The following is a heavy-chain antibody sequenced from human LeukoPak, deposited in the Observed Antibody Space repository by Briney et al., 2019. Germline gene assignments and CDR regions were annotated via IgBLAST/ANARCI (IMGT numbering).Heavy chain of an antibody. Sequence: PSETLSLTCTVSGGSISSYYWSWIRQPAGKGLEWIGRIHVSGNTIYNPSLRSRVTMSLDTSRNQVSLRLSSVTAADTAVYYCARGVGYSYGYWFNPWGQGTLVTVSS. D-gene: IGHD5-18*01. CDR1: GGSISSYY. V-gene: IGHV4-4*07. CDR2: IHVSGNT. CDR3: ARGVGYSYGYWFNP. J-gene: IGHJ5*02.